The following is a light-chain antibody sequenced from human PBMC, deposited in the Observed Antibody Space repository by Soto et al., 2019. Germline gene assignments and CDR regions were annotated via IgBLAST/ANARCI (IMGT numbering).Light chain of an antibody. CDR3: QSYNDWPFA. V-gene: IGKV3-15*01. J-gene: IGKJ2*01. Sequence: DIVLTQSPATLSVSPGDRVTLSCRASESLFGFLAWYQQKPGQAPRLLVYGVSTRATGIPASFSGGGSATDFTLLIRSLQSEDSGFYFCQSYNDWPFASGLGTRLEI. CDR2: GVS. CDR1: ESLFGF.